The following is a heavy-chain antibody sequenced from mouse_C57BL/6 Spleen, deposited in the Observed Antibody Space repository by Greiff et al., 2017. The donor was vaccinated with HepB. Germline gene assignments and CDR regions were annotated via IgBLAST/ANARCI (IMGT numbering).Heavy chain of an antibody. CDR1: GYTFTDYY. CDR2: INPNNGGT. CDR3: ARYDPRYWYFDV. V-gene: IGHV1-26*01. D-gene: IGHD2-3*01. Sequence: EVQLQQSGPELVKPGASVKISCKASGYTFTDYYMNWVKQSHGKSLEWIGDINPNNGGTSYNQKFKGKATLTVDKSSSTAYMELRSLTSEDSAVYYCARYDPRYWYFDVWGTGTTVTVSS. J-gene: IGHJ1*03.